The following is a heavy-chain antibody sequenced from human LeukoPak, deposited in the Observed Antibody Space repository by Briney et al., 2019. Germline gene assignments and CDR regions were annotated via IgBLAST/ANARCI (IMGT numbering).Heavy chain of an antibody. Sequence: PGGSLRLSCAASGFTFSSYSMNWVRQAPGKGLEWVSSISSSSSYIYYADSVKGRFTISRDNAKNSLYLQMNSLRAEDTAVYYCARETDTEIGAAGIGWGQGTLVTVSS. CDR3: ARETDTEIGAAGIG. V-gene: IGHV3-21*01. J-gene: IGHJ4*02. CDR2: ISSSSSYI. CDR1: GFTFSSYS. D-gene: IGHD6-13*01.